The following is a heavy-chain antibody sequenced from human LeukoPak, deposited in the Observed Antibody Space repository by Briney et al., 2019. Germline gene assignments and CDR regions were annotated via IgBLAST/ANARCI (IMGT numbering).Heavy chain of an antibody. D-gene: IGHD2-2*01. CDR1: GGSISSSSYY. V-gene: IGHV4-39*01. J-gene: IGHJ5*02. CDR2: IYYSGST. CDR3: ARYCSSTSCYDNWFDP. Sequence: SETLSLTCTVSGGSISSSSYYWGWIRQPPGKGLEWIGSIYYSGSTYYNPSLKSRVTISVDTSKNQFSLKLSSVTAADTVVYYCARYCSSTSCYDNWFDPWGQGTLVTVSS.